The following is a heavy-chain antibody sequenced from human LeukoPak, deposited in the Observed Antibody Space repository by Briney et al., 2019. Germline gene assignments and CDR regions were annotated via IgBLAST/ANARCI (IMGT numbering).Heavy chain of an antibody. Sequence: GESLKISCKGSGYSFTTYWIGWVRQMPGKGLEWMGIIYPGDSDTRYSLSFQGQVTISADKSISTAYLQWSSLKASDTGMYYCARRAADAFDIWGQGTMVTVSS. V-gene: IGHV5-51*01. J-gene: IGHJ3*02. CDR1: GYSFTTYW. CDR3: ARRAADAFDI. CDR2: IYPGDSDT.